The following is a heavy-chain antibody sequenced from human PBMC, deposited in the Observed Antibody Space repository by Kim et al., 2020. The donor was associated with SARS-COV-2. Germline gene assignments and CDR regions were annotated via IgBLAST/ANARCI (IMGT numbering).Heavy chain of an antibody. V-gene: IGHV1-3*04. CDR3: ARARLGYGSGSYIPGGY. D-gene: IGHD3-10*01. CDR2: INTGNGNT. J-gene: IGHJ4*02. Sequence: ASVKVSCKASGYTFTSYAMHWVRQAPGQRLEWMGWINTGNGNTKYSQKFQGRVTITRDTSASTAYMELSSLRSEDTAVYYCARARLGYGSGSYIPGGYWGQGTLVTVSS. CDR1: GYTFTSYA.